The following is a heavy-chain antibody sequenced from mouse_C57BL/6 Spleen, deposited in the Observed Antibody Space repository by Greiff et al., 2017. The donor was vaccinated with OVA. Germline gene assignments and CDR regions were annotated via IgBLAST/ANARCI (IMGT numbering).Heavy chain of an antibody. CDR3: ARELLRPFAY. J-gene: IGHJ3*01. V-gene: IGHV5-17*01. D-gene: IGHD1-1*01. Sequence: EVQLVESGGGLVKPGGSLKLSCAASGFTFSDYGMHWVRQAPEKGLEWVAYISSGSSTIYYADTVKGRFTISRDNAKNTLFLQMTSLRSEDTAMYYCARELLRPFAYWGQGTLVTVSA. CDR2: ISSGSSTI. CDR1: GFTFSDYG.